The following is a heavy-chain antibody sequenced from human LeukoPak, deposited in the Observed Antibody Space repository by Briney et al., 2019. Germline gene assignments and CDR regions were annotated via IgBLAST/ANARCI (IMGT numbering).Heavy chain of an antibody. Sequence: GGSLRLSCAASGFTFSSYAMHWVRQAPGKGLEWVAVISYDGSNKYYADSVKGRFTISGDNSKNTLYLQMNSLRADDTAVYYCHIQGYWGQGSLVTVSS. D-gene: IGHD2-21*01. J-gene: IGHJ4*02. CDR3: HIQGY. CDR1: GFTFSSYA. V-gene: IGHV3-30*14. CDR2: ISYDGSNK.